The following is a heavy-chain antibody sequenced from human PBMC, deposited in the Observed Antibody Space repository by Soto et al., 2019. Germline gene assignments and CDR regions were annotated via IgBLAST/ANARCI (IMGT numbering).Heavy chain of an antibody. CDR1: VFTFSSYS. D-gene: IGHD1-26*01. V-gene: IGHV3-21*01. Sequence: KPGGPLRLSGAASVFTFSSYSMNWVRQGPGKGLEWVSSNSSSSSYIYYADSVKGRFTISRDNAKNSLYLQMNSLRAEDTAVYYCARARAGWELLYYYYYYGMDVWGQGTTVTVSS. J-gene: IGHJ6*02. CDR3: ARARAGWELLYYYYYYGMDV. CDR2: NSSSSSYI.